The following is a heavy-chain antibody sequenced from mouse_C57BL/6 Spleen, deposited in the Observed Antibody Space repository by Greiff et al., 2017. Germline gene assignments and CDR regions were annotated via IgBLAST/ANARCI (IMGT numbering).Heavy chain of an antibody. J-gene: IGHJ4*01. CDR1: GYAFSSSW. V-gene: IGHV1-80*01. D-gene: IGHD1-1*01. Sequence: VQLQQSGPELVKPGASVKISCKASGYAFSSSWMNWVKQRPGKGLEWIGRIYPGDGDTNYNGKFKGKATLTADKSSSTAYMQLSSLTSEDSAVYFCARPSFTTGNYAMDDWGKGTSVTVSS. CDR2: IYPGDGDT. CDR3: ARPSFTTGNYAMDD.